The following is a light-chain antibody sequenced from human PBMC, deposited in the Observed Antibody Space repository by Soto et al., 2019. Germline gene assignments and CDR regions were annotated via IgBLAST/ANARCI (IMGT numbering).Light chain of an antibody. J-gene: IGKJ1*01. CDR3: QQYYSSPRT. Sequence: IRMTQSPSSFSASTGDRVTITCRASQGISSYLAWYQQKPGKAPKLLIYAASTLQSGVPSRFSGSGSGTDFTITISCLQSEDVATYYCQQYYSSPRTFGQGTKVEIK. CDR2: AAS. V-gene: IGKV1-8*01. CDR1: QGISSY.